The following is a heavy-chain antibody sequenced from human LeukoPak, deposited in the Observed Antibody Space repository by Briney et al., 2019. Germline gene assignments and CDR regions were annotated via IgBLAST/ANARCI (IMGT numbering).Heavy chain of an antibody. D-gene: IGHD2-21*02. CDR3: AREGGSDYVHYYYYGMDV. CDR2: ISYDGSNK. V-gene: IGHV3-30-3*01. CDR1: GFTFSSYA. Sequence: GGSLRLSCAASGFTFSSYAMHWVRQAPGKGLEWVAVISYDGSNKYYADSVKGRFTISRDNSKNTLYLQMNSLRAEDTAVYYCAREGGSDYVHYYYYGMDVWGQGTTVTVSS. J-gene: IGHJ6*02.